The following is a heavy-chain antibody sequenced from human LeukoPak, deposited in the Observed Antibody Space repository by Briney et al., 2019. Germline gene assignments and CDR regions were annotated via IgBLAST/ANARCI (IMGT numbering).Heavy chain of an antibody. CDR3: ARLRVGATPVY. CDR2: IYYSGST. D-gene: IGHD1-26*01. CDR1: GGSPRSSSYY. Sequence: PSETLSLTCTVSGGSPRSSSYYWGWIRQPPGKGMEWIGSIYYSGSTYYNPSLKSRVTISVDTSKNQFSLKLSSVTAADTAVYYCARLRVGATPVYWGQGTLVTVSS. J-gene: IGHJ4*02. V-gene: IGHV4-39*01.